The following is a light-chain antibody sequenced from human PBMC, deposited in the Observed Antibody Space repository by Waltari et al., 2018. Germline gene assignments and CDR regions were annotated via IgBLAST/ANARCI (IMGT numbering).Light chain of an antibody. CDR1: QSVNNY. CDR3: QQRSNWPPSIT. V-gene: IGKV3-11*01. Sequence: EIVLTQSPATLSLSPGERATLSCRASQSVNNYLAWYQHKPGQTPRLLIYGVSNRATGIPARFSGSGSGTDVTLTISSLEPEDFAVYYCQQRSNWPPSITFGQGTRLEIK. CDR2: GVS. J-gene: IGKJ5*01.